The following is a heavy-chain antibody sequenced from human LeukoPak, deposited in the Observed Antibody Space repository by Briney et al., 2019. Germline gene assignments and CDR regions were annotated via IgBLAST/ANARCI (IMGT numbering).Heavy chain of an antibody. CDR3: ARDRYYDFWSGYYTGRWGGSNYGMDV. D-gene: IGHD3-3*01. CDR2: IYYSGST. V-gene: IGHV4-30-4*01. CDR1: GGSISSGDYY. Sequence: PSETLSLTCTVSGGSISSGDYYRSWIRQPPGTGLEWIGYIYYSGSTYYNPSLKSRVTISVDTSKNQFSLKLSSVTAVDTAVYYCARDRYYDFWSGYYTGRWGGSNYGMDVWGQGTTVTVSS. J-gene: IGHJ6*02.